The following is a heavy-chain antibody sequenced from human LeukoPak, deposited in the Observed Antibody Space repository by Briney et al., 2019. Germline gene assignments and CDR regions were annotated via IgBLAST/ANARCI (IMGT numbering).Heavy chain of an antibody. J-gene: IGHJ4*02. Sequence: ASVKVSCKASGYTFTGYYMHWVRQAPGQGLEWMGWINPNSGGTNYAQKFQGRVTMTRDTSISTAYMELSRLRSDDTAVYYCARGLYCSSTSCYPNFDYWGQGTLVTVSS. D-gene: IGHD2-2*01. CDR1: GYTFTGYY. V-gene: IGHV1-2*02. CDR2: INPNSGGT. CDR3: ARGLYCSSTSCYPNFDY.